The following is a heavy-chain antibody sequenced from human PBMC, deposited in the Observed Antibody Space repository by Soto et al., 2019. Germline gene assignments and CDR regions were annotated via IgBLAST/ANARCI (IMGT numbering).Heavy chain of an antibody. CDR1: GYTFSGFY. D-gene: IGHD2-21*02. CDR3: RVTGVSEVDY. J-gene: IGHJ4*02. V-gene: IGHV1-2*02. Sequence: ASVKVSCKTSGYTFSGFYINWVRQAPGQGLESMGWIYPDSGGTDYAQKFQGRVTMTRDTSISTAYMELSRLRSDDTAVYYCRVTGVSEVDYWGQGTLVTVYS. CDR2: IYPDSGGT.